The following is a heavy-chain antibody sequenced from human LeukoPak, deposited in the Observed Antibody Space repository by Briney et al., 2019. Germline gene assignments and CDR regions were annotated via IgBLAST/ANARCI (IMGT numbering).Heavy chain of an antibody. V-gene: IGHV1-18*04. D-gene: IGHD2-15*01. J-gene: IGHJ6*03. CDR1: GYILSGYG. CDR3: ARGACSGGVCYPSNYYHYYYMDV. Sequence: ASLKVSCKASGYILSGYGISWVRQAPGQGLEWMGWISVDTGNTNYAQNLQGRLTMTSDTSTNTAYMELRSLRPDDTAVYYCARGACSGGVCYPSNYYHYYYMDVWGRGTTVTVS. CDR2: ISVDTGNT.